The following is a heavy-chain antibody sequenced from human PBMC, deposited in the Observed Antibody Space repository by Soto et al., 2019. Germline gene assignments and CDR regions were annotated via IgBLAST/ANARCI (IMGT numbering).Heavy chain of an antibody. V-gene: IGHV3-7*01. CDR1: GFTFSSYW. CDR2: IKQDGSEK. J-gene: IGHJ4*02. D-gene: IGHD3-22*01. CDR3: ARAWYYYDSSGYLAYYFDY. Sequence: HPGGSLRLSCAASGFTFSSYWMSWVRQAPGKGLEWVANIKQDGSEKYYVDSVKGRFTISRDNAKNSLYLQMNSLRAEDTAVYYCARAWYYYDSSGYLAYYFDYWGQGTLVTVSS.